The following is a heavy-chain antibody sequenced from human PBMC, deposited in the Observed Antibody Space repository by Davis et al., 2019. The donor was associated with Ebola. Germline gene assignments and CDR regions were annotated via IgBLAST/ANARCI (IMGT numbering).Heavy chain of an antibody. V-gene: IGHV1-69*13. J-gene: IGHJ5*02. Sequence: SVKVSCKTSEKTFTPYTINWVRQAPGQGLEWMGGIIPVFSAPHYAQKFRGRLTITADQSTNTVYMQLSSLTSVDTAVYYCARNDTVSKWFDPWGQGTLVTVSS. CDR1: EKTFTPYT. CDR3: ARNDTVSKWFDP. D-gene: IGHD4-17*01. CDR2: IIPVFSAP.